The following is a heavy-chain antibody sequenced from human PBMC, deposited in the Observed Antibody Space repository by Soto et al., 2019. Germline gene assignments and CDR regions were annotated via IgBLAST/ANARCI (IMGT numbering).Heavy chain of an antibody. V-gene: IGHV4-61*01. CDR3: ARTRARFWSGYYFDY. CDR1: GGSVSSGSYY. D-gene: IGHD3-3*01. CDR2: IYYSGST. J-gene: IGHJ4*02. Sequence: SETLSLTCTVSGGSVSSGSYYWSWIRQPPGKGLEWIGYIYYSGSTNYNPSLKSRVTISVDTSKNQFSLKLSSVTAADTAVYYCARTRARFWSGYYFDYWGQGTLVTV.